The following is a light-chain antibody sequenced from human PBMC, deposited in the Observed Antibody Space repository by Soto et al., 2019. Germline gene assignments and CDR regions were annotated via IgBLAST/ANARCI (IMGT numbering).Light chain of an antibody. V-gene: IGKV1-39*01. J-gene: IGKJ1*01. CDR3: QQSYSTST. Sequence: DIQMTQSPSSLSASVGDRVTITCRASQSISSYLNWYQQKPGKAPKLLIYAASSLQSGVPSRFSGSGSGTDFTLTISSLQPEDFATYYCQQSYSTSTLGQGTKVDIK. CDR1: QSISSY. CDR2: AAS.